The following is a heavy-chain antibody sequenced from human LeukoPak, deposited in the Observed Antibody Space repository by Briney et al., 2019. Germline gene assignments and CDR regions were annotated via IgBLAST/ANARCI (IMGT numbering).Heavy chain of an antibody. J-gene: IGHJ4*02. D-gene: IGHD4-17*01. CDR3: ARVERNGDYGIPFVY. CDR1: GGSTSSGDYY. Sequence: SQTLSLTCTVSGGSTSSGDYYWSWIRQPPGKGLEWIGYIYYSGSTYYNPSLKSRVTISVDTSKNQFSLKLSSVTAADTAVYYCARVERNGDYGIPFVYWGQGTLVTVSS. CDR2: IYYSGST. V-gene: IGHV4-30-4*01.